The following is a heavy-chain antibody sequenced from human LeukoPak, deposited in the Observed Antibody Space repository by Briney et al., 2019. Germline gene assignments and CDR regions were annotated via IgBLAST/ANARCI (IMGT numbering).Heavy chain of an antibody. CDR1: GFTFSTYA. CDR3: AKDSAGYCSSTSCYSAY. CDR2: ISGSGSST. D-gene: IGHD2-2*01. J-gene: IGHJ4*02. V-gene: IGHV3-23*01. Sequence: GGSLRLSCAASGFTFSTYAMSWVRQAPGKGLEWVSGISGSGSSTFDADSVKGRFTISRDNSKNTLYLQMNSLRAEDTAVYYCAKDSAGYCSSTSCYSAYWGQGTLVTVSS.